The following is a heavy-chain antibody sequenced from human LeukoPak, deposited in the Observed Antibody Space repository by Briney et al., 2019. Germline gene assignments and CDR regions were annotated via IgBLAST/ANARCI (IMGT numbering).Heavy chain of an antibody. CDR1: GFTFDDYA. CDR2: ISWNSGSI. V-gene: IGHV3-9*03. CDR3: AKDIKGGMATIGGLDY. J-gene: IGHJ4*02. Sequence: GRSLRLSCAASGFTFDDYAMHWVRQAPGKGLEWVSGISWNSGSIGYADSVKGRFTISRDNAKNSLYLQMNSLRAEDMALYYCAKDIKGGMATIGGLDYWGQGTLVTVSS. D-gene: IGHD5-24*01.